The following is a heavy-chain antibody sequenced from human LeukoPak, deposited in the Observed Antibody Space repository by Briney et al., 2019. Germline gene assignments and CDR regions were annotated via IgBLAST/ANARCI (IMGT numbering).Heavy chain of an antibody. CDR2: VIPIFGTA. Sequence: ASVKVSCKASGGTFSSYAISWVRQAPGQGLEWMGRVIPIFGTANYAQKFQGRATITTDESTSTAYMELSSLRSEDTAVYYCARDPVYDSSGYLDDAFDIWGQGTMVTVSS. D-gene: IGHD3-22*01. J-gene: IGHJ3*02. V-gene: IGHV1-69*05. CDR3: ARDPVYDSSGYLDDAFDI. CDR1: GGTFSSYA.